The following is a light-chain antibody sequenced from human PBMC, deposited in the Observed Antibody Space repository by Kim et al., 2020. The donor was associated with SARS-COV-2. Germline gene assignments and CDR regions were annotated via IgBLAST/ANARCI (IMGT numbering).Light chain of an antibody. V-gene: IGKV3-15*01. CDR2: GAT. CDR1: TGIANN. CDR3: QQYSHWPYS. Sequence: GCAGGSTTPAMKTITGIANNLARDHINPCQPSRLLIYGATTRATGVPARFTGSGSGTEFSLTITRLQSDDFVIYFCQQYSHWPYSFGQGTKLEIK. J-gene: IGKJ2*01.